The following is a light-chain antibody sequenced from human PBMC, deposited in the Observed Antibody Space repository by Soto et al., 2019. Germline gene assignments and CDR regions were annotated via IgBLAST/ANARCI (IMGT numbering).Light chain of an antibody. V-gene: IGKV3-20*01. CDR1: QSISSTY. Sequence: EIVLTQSPGTLSLSPGERATVSCRASQSISSTYLAWYQQKPGQAPRLLIFGASNRATGIPDRFSGSGSGRDFTHTINRLEPEDFAVYYFQQYGSSPFAFGPGTKVDI. CDR3: QQYGSSPFA. CDR2: GAS. J-gene: IGKJ3*01.